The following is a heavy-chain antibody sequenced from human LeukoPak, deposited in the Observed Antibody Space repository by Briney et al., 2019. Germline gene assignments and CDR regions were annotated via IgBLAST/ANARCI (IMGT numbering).Heavy chain of an antibody. CDR2: ISYDGSNK. CDR1: GFTFSSYA. V-gene: IGHV3-30-3*01. Sequence: GRSLRLSCAASGFTFSSYAMHWVRQAPGKGLEWVAVISYDGSNKYYADSVKGRFTISRDNSKNTLYLQMNSLRAEDTAVYYCARGMHPYYYDSSGSNDAFDIWGQGTMVTVSS. CDR3: ARGMHPYYYDSSGSNDAFDI. J-gene: IGHJ3*02. D-gene: IGHD3-22*01.